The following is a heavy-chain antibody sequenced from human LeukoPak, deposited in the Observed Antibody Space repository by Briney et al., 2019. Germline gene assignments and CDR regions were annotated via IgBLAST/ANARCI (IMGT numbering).Heavy chain of an antibody. V-gene: IGHV4-30-2*02. CDR1: GGSISSGGYS. Sequence: KTSETLSLTCAVSGGSISSGGYSWSWIRQPPGKGLEWIGYIYHSGSTYYNPSLKSRVTISVDRSKNQFSLKLSSVTAADTAVYYCATGGGSSSSVDYWGQGTLVTVSS. J-gene: IGHJ4*02. D-gene: IGHD6-6*01. CDR2: IYHSGST. CDR3: ATGGGSSSSVDY.